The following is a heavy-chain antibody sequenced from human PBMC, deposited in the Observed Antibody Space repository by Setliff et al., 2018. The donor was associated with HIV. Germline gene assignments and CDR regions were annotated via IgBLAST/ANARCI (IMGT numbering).Heavy chain of an antibody. CDR3: ARGPYDSGTNWFDP. D-gene: IGHD3-10*01. CDR1: GYTITGYY. V-gene: IGHV1-2*02. J-gene: IGHJ5*02. Sequence: ASVKVSCKASGYTITGYYIHWVRQAPGQGLEWMGWIHPNSGGTNYAQKFQGRAVMTRDTSISTAYMELSRLRSDDTAVYYCARGPYDSGTNWFDPWGQGTLVTVSS. CDR2: IHPNSGGT.